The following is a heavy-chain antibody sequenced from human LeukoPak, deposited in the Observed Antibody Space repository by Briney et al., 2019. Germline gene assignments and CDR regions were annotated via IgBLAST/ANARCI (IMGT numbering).Heavy chain of an antibody. CDR3: ARDHGDCRGDCAHY. V-gene: IGHV4-61*02. J-gene: IGHJ4*02. Sequence: SETLSLTCTVSGGSISSGSYYWSWIRQPAGRGLECNGRIYTSGSTNYNPSLKSRVTISVDRSKNQFSLKLSSVTAADTAVYYCARDHGDCRGDCAHYWGQGTLVTVSS. CDR2: IYTSGST. CDR1: GGSISSGSYY. D-gene: IGHD2-21*01.